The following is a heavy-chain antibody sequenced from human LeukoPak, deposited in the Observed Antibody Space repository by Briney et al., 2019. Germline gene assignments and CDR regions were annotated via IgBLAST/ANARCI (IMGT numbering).Heavy chain of an antibody. CDR2: FKCKTEGRTT. V-gene: IGHV3-15*01. J-gene: IGHJ4*02. Sequence: GGSLRLSCAASGFTLTNAWMSWVRQAPGKGLEWVGRFKCKTEGRTTDYAAPVKGRFTISRHASKNTLYLQMNSLKTEVTAVYYCTTVGYYYDSSGSNFDYWGQGTLVTVSS. CDR1: GFTLTNAW. D-gene: IGHD3-22*01. CDR3: TTVGYYYDSSGSNFDY.